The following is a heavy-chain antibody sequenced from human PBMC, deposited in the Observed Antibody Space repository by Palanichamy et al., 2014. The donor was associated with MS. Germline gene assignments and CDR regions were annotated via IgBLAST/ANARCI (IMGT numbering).Heavy chain of an antibody. CDR1: GFTIDNYA. CDR2: ISASETGT. V-gene: IGHV3-23*01. D-gene: IGHD5-24*01. J-gene: IGHJ2*01. CDR3: AKDSSGYNYGYFDL. Sequence: EVQLLESGGGLVQPGGSLRLSCAPSGFTIDNYAMSWVRQAPGKGLEWVSGISASETGTYYADSVKGRFTISRDDSKNTLYLQLNSLRADDTALYYCAKDSSGYNYGYFDLWGRGTLVTVSS.